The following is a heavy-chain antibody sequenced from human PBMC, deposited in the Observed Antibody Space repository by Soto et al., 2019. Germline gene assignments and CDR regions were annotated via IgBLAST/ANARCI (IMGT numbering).Heavy chain of an antibody. J-gene: IGHJ5*02. CDR1: GYTFTSYD. V-gene: IGHV1-8*01. CDR2: MNPNSGNT. Sequence: QVQLVQSGAEVKKPGASVKVSCKASGYTFTSYDINWVRQATGQGLEWMGWMNPNSGNTGYAQKFQGRVNMTRNPPISTPYRERSTLRSEDTAVYYCARGGGWLHPNTGSAPWGQGTLVTVSS. CDR3: ARGGGWLHPNTGSAP. D-gene: IGHD5-12*01.